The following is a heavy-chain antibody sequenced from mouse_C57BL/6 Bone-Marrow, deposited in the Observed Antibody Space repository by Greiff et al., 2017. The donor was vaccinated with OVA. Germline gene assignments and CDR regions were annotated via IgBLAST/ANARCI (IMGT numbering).Heavy chain of an antibody. CDR1: GYTFTSYG. V-gene: IGHV1-81*01. CDR2: IYPRSGNT. CDR3: ARDYGSSPFDY. J-gene: IGHJ2*01. Sequence: QVQLKESRAELARPGASVKLSCKASGYTFTSYGISWVKQRTGQGLEWIGEIYPRSGNTYYNEKFKGKATLTADKSSSTAYMELRSLTSEDSAVYFCARDYGSSPFDYWGQGTTLTVSS. D-gene: IGHD1-1*01.